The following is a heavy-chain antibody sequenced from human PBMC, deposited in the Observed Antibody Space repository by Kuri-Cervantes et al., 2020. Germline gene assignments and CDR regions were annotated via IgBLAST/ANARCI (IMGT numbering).Heavy chain of an antibody. J-gene: IGHJ6*03. V-gene: IGHV1-3*01. CDR2: INAGNGNT. CDR3: AREGGSVARLGYYYYMDV. D-gene: IGHD3-16*01. Sequence: ASVKVSCKASGYTFTSYAMHWVRQAPGQRLEWMGWINAGNGNTKYSQKFQGRVTITADESTSTAYMELSSLRSEDTAVYYCAREGGSVARLGYYYYMDVWGKGTTVTVSS. CDR1: GYTFTSYA.